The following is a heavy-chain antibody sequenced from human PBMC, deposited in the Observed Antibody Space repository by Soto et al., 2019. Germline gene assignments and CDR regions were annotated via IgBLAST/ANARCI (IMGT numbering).Heavy chain of an antibody. CDR2: IIPTFGTS. J-gene: IGHJ3*02. D-gene: IGHD6-19*01. V-gene: IGHV1-69*06. CDR3: ARSETAGHKGFAI. CDR1: GGTFSSSA. Sequence: QVQLEQSGAEVRKPGSSVKVSCQASGGTFSSSAINWLRQAPGQGPEWMGGIIPTFGTSNYIPKLRGRVTITADTSTNTAYMEVSSPTSEDTAIYYCARSETAGHKGFAIWGRGTMVTVSA.